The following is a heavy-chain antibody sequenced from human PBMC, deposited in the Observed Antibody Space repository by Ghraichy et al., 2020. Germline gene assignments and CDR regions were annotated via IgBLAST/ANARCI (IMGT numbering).Heavy chain of an antibody. V-gene: IGHV3-23*01. CDR1: GFTFKNYA. D-gene: IGHD3-10*01. Sequence: GGSLRLSCTASGFTFKNYAMSWVRQAPGKGPECVSVIGGGGDAPGYADSVKGRFTISRDDSKNTLYLQMSSLRVEDTAVYYCAKDSESYNGIYDALDIWGQGKMVTVSS. CDR2: IGGGGDAP. CDR3: AKDSESYNGIYDALDI. J-gene: IGHJ3*02.